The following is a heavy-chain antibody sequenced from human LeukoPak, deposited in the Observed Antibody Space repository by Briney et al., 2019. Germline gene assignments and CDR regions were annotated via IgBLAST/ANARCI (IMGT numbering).Heavy chain of an antibody. Sequence: GASVKVSCKSSGGTFSSYAIIWVRQAPGQGLEWMGGIIPIFGTANYAQKFQGRVTITADESTSTAYMELSSLRSEDTAVYYCARGLKYGDYVSWFDPWGQGTLVTVSS. CDR1: GGTFSSYA. V-gene: IGHV1-69*13. CDR2: IIPIFGTA. D-gene: IGHD4-17*01. CDR3: ARGLKYGDYVSWFDP. J-gene: IGHJ5*02.